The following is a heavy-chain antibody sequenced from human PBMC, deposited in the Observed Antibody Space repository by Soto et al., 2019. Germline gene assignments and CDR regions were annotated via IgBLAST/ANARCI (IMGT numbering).Heavy chain of an antibody. CDR2: IKQDGSEK. CDR3: ARIRCSSTSCLLSWFDP. CDR1: GFTFSNHW. Sequence: GGSLRLSCAASGFTFSNHWMSWVRQAPGKGLEWVANIKQDGSEKYHVDSVKGRFTISRDNAKSSVYLQMNSLRVEDTAVYYCARIRCSSTSCLLSWFDPWGQGTLVTV. V-gene: IGHV3-7*01. D-gene: IGHD2-2*01. J-gene: IGHJ5*02.